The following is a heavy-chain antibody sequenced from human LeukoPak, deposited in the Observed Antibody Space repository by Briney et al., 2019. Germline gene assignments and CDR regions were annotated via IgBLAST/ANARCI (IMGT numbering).Heavy chain of an antibody. V-gene: IGHV3-23*01. J-gene: IGHJ4*02. D-gene: IGHD2-8*02. CDR3: AKDFGCTGGSCPFVTAILAN. CDR2: ITGGGDTT. Sequence: GVSLRLSCAASGFTFSDYAMSWVRQAPGKGLEWVSAITGGGDTTYYADPVKGRFTISRDNSKSTVYLQMHGLRAEDTAIYYCAKDFGCTGGSCPFVTAILANWGQGTLVTVSS. CDR1: GFTFSDYA.